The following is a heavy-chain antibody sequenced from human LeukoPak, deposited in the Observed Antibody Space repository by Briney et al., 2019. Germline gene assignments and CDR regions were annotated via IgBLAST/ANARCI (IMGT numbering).Heavy chain of an antibody. CDR2: MEYDGSIK. CDR3: ARDGYYYDSSGYYSPPDFDY. CDR1: GFTFNSYD. D-gene: IGHD3-22*01. Sequence: GGSLRLSCAASGFTFNSYDMHWVRQPPGKGLEWVAFMEYDGSIKYYADSVKGRFTISRDNSKNTLYLQMDSLRADDTAVYYCARDGYYYDSSGYYSPPDFDYWGQGTLVTVSS. V-gene: IGHV3-30*19. J-gene: IGHJ4*02.